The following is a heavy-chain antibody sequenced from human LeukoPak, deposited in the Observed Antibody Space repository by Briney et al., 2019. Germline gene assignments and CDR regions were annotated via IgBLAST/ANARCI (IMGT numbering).Heavy chain of an antibody. V-gene: IGHV3-33*01. Sequence: PGRSLRLSCAASGFTFSSYGTHWVRQAPGKGLEWVAVTWYDGSNKYYADSVKGRFTISRDNSKNTLYLQMNSLRAEDTAVYYCARDGCGGDCYFDYWGQGTLVTVSS. CDR2: TWYDGSNK. D-gene: IGHD2-21*02. CDR3: ARDGCGGDCYFDY. CDR1: GFTFSSYG. J-gene: IGHJ4*02.